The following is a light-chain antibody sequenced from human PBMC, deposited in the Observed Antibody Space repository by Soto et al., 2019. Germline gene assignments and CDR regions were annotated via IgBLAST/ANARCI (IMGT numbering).Light chain of an antibody. V-gene: IGKV3-11*01. J-gene: IGKJ5*01. CDR2: DAS. CDR1: QSVSSY. Sequence: ETVVTQSPATLSFSQGERATLSYSASQSVSSYLAWYQQKPGQAPRLLIYDASNRATGIPARFSGSGSGTDFTLTISSLEPEDFALYYCQQRSYWPPITFGQGTRLEIK. CDR3: QQRSYWPPIT.